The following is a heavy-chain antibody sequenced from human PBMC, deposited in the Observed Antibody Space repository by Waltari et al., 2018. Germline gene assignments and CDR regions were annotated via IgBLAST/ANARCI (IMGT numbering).Heavy chain of an antibody. CDR1: GFTVSSNH. CDR3: ARARDEDTAMVYFDH. Sequence: EVQLVASGGGLVHPGGSVRLSCAASGFTVSSNHLSWVRQAPGKGLEWVSLIYSAGSTYYADSVRGRFSISRDNSKNTLHLQMNSLRAEDTAMYYCARARDEDTAMVYFDHWGQGTLISVSS. J-gene: IGHJ4*02. CDR2: IYSAGST. V-gene: IGHV3-66*02. D-gene: IGHD5-18*01.